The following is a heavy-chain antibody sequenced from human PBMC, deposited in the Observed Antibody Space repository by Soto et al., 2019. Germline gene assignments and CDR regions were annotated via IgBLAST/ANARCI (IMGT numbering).Heavy chain of an antibody. CDR2: ISIASSTI. CDR1: GFTFSDYY. Sequence: LRLSCAASGFTFSDYYMGWIRQAPGRGLEWLSYISIASSTIYYADSVKGRFSISRDNAKNSLYLQLSSLRAEDTAVYFCARERARVFDSWGQGTLVTVSS. CDR3: ARERARVFDS. V-gene: IGHV3-11*01. J-gene: IGHJ4*02.